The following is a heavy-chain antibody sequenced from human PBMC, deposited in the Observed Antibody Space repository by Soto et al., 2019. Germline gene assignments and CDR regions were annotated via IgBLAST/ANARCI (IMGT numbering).Heavy chain of an antibody. CDR2: LYYTGST. CDR1: GGSISDFY. J-gene: IGHJ6*02. CDR3: ARGGGYDFPSRQALPIAV. Sequence: PSETLSLTCNVSGGSISDFYWSWIRLSPGKRLEWIGHLYYTGSTNHNPAPKSPVTRSLDTSKNQFSLQVRSVTAADTAVYYCARGGGYDFPSRQALPIAVLGQ. D-gene: IGHD3-3*01. V-gene: IGHV4-59*01.